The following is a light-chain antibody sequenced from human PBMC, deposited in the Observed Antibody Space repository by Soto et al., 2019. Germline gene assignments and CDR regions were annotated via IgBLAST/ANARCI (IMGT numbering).Light chain of an antibody. Sequence: QSALTQPASLSGSPGQSITISCTGTSSDIGAYDYVSWFQQHPGKAPKLMIYDVSNRPSGVPDRFSGSRSGNTASLTISGLQPEDEGDYYCSVYTRTSTYVFGTGTKLTVL. V-gene: IGLV2-14*03. J-gene: IGLJ1*01. CDR3: SVYTRTSTYV. CDR1: SSDIGAYDY. CDR2: DVS.